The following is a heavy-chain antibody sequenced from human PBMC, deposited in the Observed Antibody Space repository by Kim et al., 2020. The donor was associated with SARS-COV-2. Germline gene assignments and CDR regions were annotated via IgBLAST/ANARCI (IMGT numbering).Heavy chain of an antibody. Sequence: SETLSLTCTVSGGSISSGGYYWSWIRRHPGKGLEWIGYIYYSGSTYYNPSLKSRVTISVDTSKNQFSLKLSSVTAADTAVYYCARGLAGPYGSGSYHDDYWGQGTLVTVSS. D-gene: IGHD3-10*01. CDR3: ARGLAGPYGSGSYHDDY. CDR2: IYYSGST. V-gene: IGHV4-31*03. CDR1: GGSISSGGYY. J-gene: IGHJ4*02.